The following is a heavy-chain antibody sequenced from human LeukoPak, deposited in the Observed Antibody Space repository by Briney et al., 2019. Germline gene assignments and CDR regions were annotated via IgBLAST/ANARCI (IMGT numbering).Heavy chain of an antibody. CDR1: GYTLPGYY. V-gene: IGHV1-2*02. CDR3: AREHSSSSGKVFDY. J-gene: IGHJ4*02. D-gene: IGHD6-6*01. Sequence: ASVKVSCKASGYTLPGYYMHWVRQAPGQGLEWMGWINPNSGGTNYAQKFQGGVTMTRDTSISTAYMELSRLRSDDTAVYYCAREHSSSSGKVFDYWGQGTLVTVSS. CDR2: INPNSGGT.